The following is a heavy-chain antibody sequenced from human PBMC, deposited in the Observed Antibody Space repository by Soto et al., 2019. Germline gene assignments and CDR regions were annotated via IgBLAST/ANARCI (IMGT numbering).Heavy chain of an antibody. J-gene: IGHJ6*03. CDR2: ISGSAATT. Sequence: EVQLLESGGGLVQPGGSLRLSCAASGFTFSSYAMSWVRQAPGKGLEWVSAISGSAATTFSADSVKGRFTVSRDNSKNTLYRQMNSLRAEDTAVYYCARGPRYCSGYSCDYYMDVWGKGTTVTVSS. CDR3: ARGPRYCSGYSCDYYMDV. CDR1: GFTFSSYA. D-gene: IGHD2-15*01. V-gene: IGHV3-23*01.